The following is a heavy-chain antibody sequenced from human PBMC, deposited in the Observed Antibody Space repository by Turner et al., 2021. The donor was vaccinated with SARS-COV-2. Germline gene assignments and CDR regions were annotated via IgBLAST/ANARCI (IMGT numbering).Heavy chain of an antibody. J-gene: IGHJ5*02. CDR1: GDPITRRSSY. CDR2: LYYGGAT. CDR3: ARGSSSSSQYFNWFDP. D-gene: IGHD6-13*01. Sequence: QLQLQESGPGVVKPSETLSLTCSVSGDPITRRSSYWGWIRQSPGKGLEWLGRLYYGGATYYNPSLNNRVTVSVDTSKNQFSLRLTSVTAADTAVYSCARGSSSSSQYFNWFDPWGQGTLVTVSS. V-gene: IGHV4-39*01.